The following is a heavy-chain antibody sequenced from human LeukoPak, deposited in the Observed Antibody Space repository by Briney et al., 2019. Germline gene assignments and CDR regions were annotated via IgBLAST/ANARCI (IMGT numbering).Heavy chain of an antibody. CDR2: INHSGST. Sequence: SETLSLTCAVYGGSFSGYYRSWIRQPPGKGLEWIGEINHSGSTNYNPSLKSRVTISVDTSKNQFSLKLSSVTAADTAVYYCARGRIVGATTFAYWGQGTLVTVSS. CDR1: GGSFSGYY. D-gene: IGHD1-26*01. J-gene: IGHJ4*02. V-gene: IGHV4-34*01. CDR3: ARGRIVGATTFAY.